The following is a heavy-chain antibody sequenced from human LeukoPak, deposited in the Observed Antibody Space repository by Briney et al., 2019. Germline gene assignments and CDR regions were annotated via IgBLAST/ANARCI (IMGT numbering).Heavy chain of an antibody. CDR2: INAGNGNT. D-gene: IGHD3-10*01. CDR1: GYTFTSYA. V-gene: IGHV1-3*01. CDR3: ATNHITMVRGVPSPYYYGMDV. J-gene: IGHJ6*04. Sequence: ASVKVSCKASGYTFTSYAMHWVRQAPGQRLEWMGWINAGNGNTKYSQKFQGRVTITRDTSASTAYMELSCLRSEDTAVYYCATNHITMVRGVPSPYYYGMDVWGKGTTVTVSS.